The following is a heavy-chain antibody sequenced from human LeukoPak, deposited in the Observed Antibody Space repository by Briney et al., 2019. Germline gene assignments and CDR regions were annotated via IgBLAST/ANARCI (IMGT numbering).Heavy chain of an antibody. Sequence: GGSLRLSCAASGFTFNCYAMTWVRQAPGKGLEWVSLISHSGANTFYADSVKGRFSVSRDNSKNTMYLQMNSLRAEDTAVYYCAKDIEASIWGQGTLVAVSS. V-gene: IGHV3-23*01. CDR1: GFTFNCYA. D-gene: IGHD2-15*01. J-gene: IGHJ1*01. CDR2: ISHSGANT. CDR3: AKDIEASI.